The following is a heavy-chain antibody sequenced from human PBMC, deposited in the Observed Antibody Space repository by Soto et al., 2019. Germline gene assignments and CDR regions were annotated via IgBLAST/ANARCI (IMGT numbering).Heavy chain of an antibody. CDR1: GGSLSGNY. Sequence: QAQLQQWSTGLLKPSETLSLTCAVYGGSLSGNYWGWIRQPPGKGLEWIGETHHSGSTAYNPSLKSRVTISVDTSRNQSSLKLNSVTAADTAVYYCARTTAAIHLNYWSQGTLVTVSS. V-gene: IGHV4-34*01. J-gene: IGHJ4*02. CDR2: THHSGST. CDR3: ARTTAAIHLNY. D-gene: IGHD2-21*02.